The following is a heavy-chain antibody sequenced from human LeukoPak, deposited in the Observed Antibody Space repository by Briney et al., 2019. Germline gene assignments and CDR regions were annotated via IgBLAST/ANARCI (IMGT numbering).Heavy chain of an antibody. V-gene: IGHV3-53*01. CDR2: IYSGGST. J-gene: IGHJ4*02. D-gene: IGHD4-23*01. CDR1: GITVSSNY. CDR3: YGGETYDY. Sequence: GGSLRLSCAGSGITVSSNYMSRVRQAPGKGLEWVSVIYSGGSTYYADSVKGRFTLSRDNYKNTLYLQINSLTAQDTAVHDSYGGETYDYWGQRALVSVSS.